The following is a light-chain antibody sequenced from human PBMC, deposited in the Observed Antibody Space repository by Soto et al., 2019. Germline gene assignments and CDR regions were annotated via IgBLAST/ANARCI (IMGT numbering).Light chain of an antibody. J-gene: IGLJ3*02. V-gene: IGLV1-40*01. CDR1: SSNIGAGYD. CDR2: GDN. CDR3: QSYDSSLSAWV. Sequence: QSVLTQPPSVSGAPGQRVTISGTGSSSNIGAGYDVHWYQQLPGTAPKLLIYGDNNRPSGVPDRFSGSKSGTSASLASTGLQAEDEADYYCQSYDSSLSAWVFGGGTKLTVL.